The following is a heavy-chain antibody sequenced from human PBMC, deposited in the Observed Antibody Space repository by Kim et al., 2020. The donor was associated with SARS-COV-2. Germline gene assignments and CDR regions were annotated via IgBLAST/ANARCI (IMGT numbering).Heavy chain of an antibody. CDR1: GFTFSSYA. V-gene: IGHV3-64D*06. CDR2: ISSNGGST. J-gene: IGHJ4*02. D-gene: IGHD3-10*01. CDR3: VKGGKYYYGSGSYDNWSY. Sequence: GGSLRLSCSASGFTFSSYAMHWVRQAPGKGLEYVSAISSNGGSTYYADSVKGRFTISRDNSKNTLYLQMSSLRAEDTAVYYCVKGGKYYYGSGSYDNWSYWGKGNLGTVSS.